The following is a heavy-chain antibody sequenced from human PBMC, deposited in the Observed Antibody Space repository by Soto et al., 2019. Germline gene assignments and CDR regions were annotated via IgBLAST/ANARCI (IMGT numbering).Heavy chain of an antibody. CDR2: LGAADDP. V-gene: IGHV3-13*05. J-gene: IGHJ6*02. CDR3: ARAYLGKLPRRADYYYAMDV. CDR1: VFSFSDYD. Sequence: WWSLRLSCSASVFSFSDYDFHWFRQVPGEGLEWVSALGAADDPYYLASVKGRFSVSRDNAQKSLYLQMNNLRVGDTAVYYCARAYLGKLPRRADYYYAMDVWGRGTTVTVSS. D-gene: IGHD3-10*01.